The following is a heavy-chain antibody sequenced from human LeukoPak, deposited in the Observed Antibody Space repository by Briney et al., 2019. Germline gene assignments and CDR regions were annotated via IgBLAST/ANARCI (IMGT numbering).Heavy chain of an antibody. Sequence: GGSLRLSCAASGFTFSSYWMSWVRQAPGKGLEWVANIKQDGSEKYYVDSVKGRFTISRDNAKNSLYLQMNSLRAEDTAVYYCARDYYDSSGWYYMDVWGKGTTVTVPS. CDR3: ARDYYDSSGWYYMDV. V-gene: IGHV3-7*01. CDR2: IKQDGSEK. CDR1: GFTFSSYW. D-gene: IGHD3-22*01. J-gene: IGHJ6*03.